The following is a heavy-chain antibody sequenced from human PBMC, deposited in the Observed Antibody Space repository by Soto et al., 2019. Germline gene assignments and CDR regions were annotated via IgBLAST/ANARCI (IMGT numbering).Heavy chain of an antibody. V-gene: IGHV1-3*01. D-gene: IGHD4-17*01. CDR2: INAGNGNT. Sequence: GASVKVSCKASGYTFTSYAMHWVRQAPGQRLEWMGWINAGNGNTKYSQKFQGRVTITRDASASTAYMELSSLRSEDTAVYYCARVLYGDYTDYWFDPWGQGTLVTVSS. J-gene: IGHJ5*02. CDR1: GYTFTSYA. CDR3: ARVLYGDYTDYWFDP.